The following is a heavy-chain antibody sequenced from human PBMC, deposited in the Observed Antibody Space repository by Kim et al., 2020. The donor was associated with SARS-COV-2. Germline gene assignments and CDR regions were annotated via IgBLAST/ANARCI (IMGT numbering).Heavy chain of an antibody. J-gene: IGHJ4*02. D-gene: IGHD3-9*01. V-gene: IGHV3-11*03. CDR3: ASLGYFDWLLYDPSPVDY. Sequence: KGRFPISRDNAKNSLYLQMNSLRAGDTAVYYCASLGYFDWLLYDPSPVDYWGQGTLVTVSS.